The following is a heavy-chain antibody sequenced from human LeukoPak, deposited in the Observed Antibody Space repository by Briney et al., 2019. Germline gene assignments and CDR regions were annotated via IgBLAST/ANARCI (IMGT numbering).Heavy chain of an antibody. CDR3: ARGYSGYDYGFVYYYYYMDV. CDR2: IYYSGST. D-gene: IGHD5-12*01. J-gene: IGHJ6*03. Sequence: SETLSLTCTVSGGSISSYYWSWIRQPPGKGLEWIGYIYYSGSTNYNPSLKSRVTISVDTSKNQFSLKLSSVTAADTAVYYCARGYSGYDYGFVYYYYYMDVWGKGTTVTISS. CDR1: GGSISSYY. V-gene: IGHV4-59*01.